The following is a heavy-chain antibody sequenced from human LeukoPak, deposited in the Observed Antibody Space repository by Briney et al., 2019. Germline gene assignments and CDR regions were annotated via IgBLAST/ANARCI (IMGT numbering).Heavy chain of an antibody. CDR2: ITSSSTYI. D-gene: IGHD1-26*01. CDR1: GFTFSSYW. J-gene: IGHJ6*03. V-gene: IGHV3-21*01. CDR3: ARDPYSGSYGDYYYYYMDV. Sequence: GGSLRLSCAASGFTFSSYWMHWVRQAPGKGLVWVSSITSSSTYIYYADSVKGRFTISRDNAKNSLYLQMNSMRDEDTAVYYCARDPYSGSYGDYYYYYMDVWGKGTTVTISS.